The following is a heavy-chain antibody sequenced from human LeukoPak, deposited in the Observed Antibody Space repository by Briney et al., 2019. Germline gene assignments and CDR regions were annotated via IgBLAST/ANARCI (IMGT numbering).Heavy chain of an antibody. D-gene: IGHD2-21*01. V-gene: IGHV4-59*01. Sequence: SETLSLTCTVSGGSLSGYYWSWIRQPPGKGLEWIGYIHYSGSTNYNPSLKSRVTISVDTSKNQFSLNLSSVTAADTAVYYCARGVAGFPDYWGQGTLVTVSS. J-gene: IGHJ4*02. CDR2: IHYSGST. CDR3: ARGVAGFPDY. CDR1: GGSLSGYY.